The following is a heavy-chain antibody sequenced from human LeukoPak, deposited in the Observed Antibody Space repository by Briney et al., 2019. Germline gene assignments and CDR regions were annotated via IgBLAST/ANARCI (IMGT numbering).Heavy chain of an antibody. CDR2: ISWNSGSI. CDR3: AKDLAELLLVATMDADY. Sequence: SLRLSCAASGFTFDDYAMPWVRQAPGKGLEWVSGISWNSGSIGYADSVKGRFTISRDNSKNTLYLQMNSLRAEDTAVYHCAKDLAELLLVATMDADYWGQGTLVTVSS. J-gene: IGHJ4*02. CDR1: GFTFDDYA. D-gene: IGHD5-12*01. V-gene: IGHV3-9*01.